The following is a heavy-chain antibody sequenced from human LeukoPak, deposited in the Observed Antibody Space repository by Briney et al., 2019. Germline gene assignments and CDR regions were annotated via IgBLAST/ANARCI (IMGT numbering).Heavy chain of an antibody. CDR2: LISDGSSA. V-gene: IGHV3-74*01. CDR3: VRDSRYCPDV. CDR1: GFTFSSYW. Sequence: GGSLRLSCAASGFTFSSYWMHWVRQAPGKGLVWDSRLISDGSSASYADSVKGRFTISRDNTKNILYLQMNSLRAEDTAVYYCVRDSRYCPDVWGQGTTVTVSS. J-gene: IGHJ6*02. D-gene: IGHD2-8*02.